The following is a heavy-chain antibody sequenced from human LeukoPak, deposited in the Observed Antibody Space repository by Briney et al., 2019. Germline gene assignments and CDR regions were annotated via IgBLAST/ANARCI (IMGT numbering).Heavy chain of an antibody. J-gene: IGHJ5*02. CDR3: AKDDKAARPTYNWFDP. V-gene: IGHV3-23*01. CDR1: GSTFSSHA. D-gene: IGHD6-6*01. CDR2: ISGDGGIT. Sequence: GGSLRLSCAASGSTFSSHAMSWVRQAPGKGLEWASTISGDGGITYYADSVKGRLTIPRDNSKNTLYLQMNSLRAEDTAVYYCAKDDKAARPTYNWFDPWGQGTLVTVSS.